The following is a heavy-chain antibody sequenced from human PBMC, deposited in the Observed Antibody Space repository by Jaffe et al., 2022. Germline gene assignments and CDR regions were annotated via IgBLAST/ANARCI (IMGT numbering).Heavy chain of an antibody. D-gene: IGHD3-16*02. CDR3: ARVSFQRKGIMITFGGVIGSNSYYYYMDV. CDR1: GYTFTSYG. Sequence: QVQLVQSGAEVKKPGASVKVSCKASGYTFTSYGISWVRQAPGQGLEWMGWISAYNGNTNYAQKLQGRVTMTTDTSTSTAYMELRSLRSDDTAVYYCARVSFQRKGIMITFGGVIGSNSYYYYMDVWGKGTTVTVSS. V-gene: IGHV1-18*01. J-gene: IGHJ6*03. CDR2: ISAYNGNT.